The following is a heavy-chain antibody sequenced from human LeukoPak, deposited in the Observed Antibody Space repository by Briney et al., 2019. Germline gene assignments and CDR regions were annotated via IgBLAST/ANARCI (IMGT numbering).Heavy chain of an antibody. Sequence: PWETLSLTCSVSGASISSYYWSWIRQPAGKGLEWIGRMYPGGETNYNPSLKSRVAMSLDTSKNHFSLKLTSATAADTAVYYCASGIQWTGNNYWGQGILVTVSS. CDR3: ASGIQWTGNNY. D-gene: IGHD3/OR15-3a*01. V-gene: IGHV4-4*07. J-gene: IGHJ4*02. CDR2: MYPGGET. CDR1: GASISSYY.